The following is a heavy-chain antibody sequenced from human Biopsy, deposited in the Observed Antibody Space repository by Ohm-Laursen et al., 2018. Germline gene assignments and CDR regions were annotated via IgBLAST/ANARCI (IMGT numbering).Heavy chain of an antibody. CDR1: GFTFSGYG. CDR3: AKDRYNYTPIGGFSMDV. Sequence: SLRLSCAASGFTFSGYGMHWVRQAPGKGLEWVAVISYDGRNQFYADSVKGRFTISRDNSRDTLYLQMSSLRAEDTAVYYCAKDRYNYTPIGGFSMDVWGQGTTVTVSS. D-gene: IGHD5-18*01. CDR2: ISYDGRNQ. V-gene: IGHV3-30*18. J-gene: IGHJ6*02.